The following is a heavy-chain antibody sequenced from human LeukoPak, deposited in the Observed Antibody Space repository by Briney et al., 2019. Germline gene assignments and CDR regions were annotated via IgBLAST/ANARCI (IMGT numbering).Heavy chain of an antibody. J-gene: IGHJ5*02. V-gene: IGHV3-30*02. CDR2: IRYDGSNK. D-gene: IGHD3-3*01. Sequence: GGSLRLSCAASGFTFSSYGMHWVRQAPGKGLEWVAFIRYDGSNKYYADSVKGRFTISRDSSKNTLYLQMNSLRAEDTAVYYCAKDARITIFGVVSWFDPWGQGTLVTVSS. CDR1: GFTFSSYG. CDR3: AKDARITIFGVVSWFDP.